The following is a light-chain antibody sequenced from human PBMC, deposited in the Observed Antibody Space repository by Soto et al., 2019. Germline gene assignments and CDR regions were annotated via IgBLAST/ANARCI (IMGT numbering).Light chain of an antibody. CDR2: GAS. J-gene: IGKJ3*01. CDR1: QSLSRN. Sequence: EILMTQSPATLSVSPGERATLSCRASQSLSRNLAWYQQKPGQAPRLLIYGASTRASGIPARFSGSGSGTECTLTISSLQSEAFALYYGQHYKDGPPAFTFGPGTKVDL. V-gene: IGKV3-15*01. CDR3: QHYKDGPPAFT.